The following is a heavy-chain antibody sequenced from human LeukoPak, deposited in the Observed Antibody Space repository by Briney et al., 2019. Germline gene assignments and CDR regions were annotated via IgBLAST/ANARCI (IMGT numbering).Heavy chain of an antibody. V-gene: IGHV1-18*01. CDR2: SSAYNGNT. J-gene: IGHJ4*02. CDR1: GYTFTSFG. CDR3: VGDLGVDTSMIFFDY. D-gene: IGHD3/OR15-3a*01. Sequence: ASVKVSCKASGYTFTSFGISWVRQAPGQGLEWMGWSSAYNGNTKSAQKSQGRVTMTTDTSTSTAYMELRSRRSDGTAVFYCVGDLGVDTSMIFFDYWGQGTLVTVSS.